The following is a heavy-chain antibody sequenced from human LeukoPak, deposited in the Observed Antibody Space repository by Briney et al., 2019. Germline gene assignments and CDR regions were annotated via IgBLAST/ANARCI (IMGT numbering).Heavy chain of an antibody. J-gene: IGHJ2*01. D-gene: IGHD6-13*01. CDR3: ARVYYSSSYDYWYFDL. Sequence: SETLSLTCTVSGDSISSSSYDWGWIRQPPGKGLEWIGSIYYSGSTYYNPSLKSRVTISVDTSKNQFSLKLSSVTAADTAVYYCARVYYSSSYDYWYFDLWGRGTLVTVSS. CDR1: GDSISSSSYD. V-gene: IGHV4-39*07. CDR2: IYYSGST.